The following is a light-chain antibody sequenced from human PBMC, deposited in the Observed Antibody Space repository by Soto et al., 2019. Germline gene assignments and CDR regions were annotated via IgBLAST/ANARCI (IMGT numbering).Light chain of an antibody. J-gene: IGLJ1*01. V-gene: IGLV2-11*01. CDR1: SSVVGGYEY. CDR3: FSFTGTLFV. Sequence: QSALTQPRSVSGSPGQAVTISCAGTSSVVGGYEYVSWYQQHPGKVPKLMVYDVNKRPSGVPDRFSGSKSGNMASLTISGLQAEDEADYYCFSFTGTLFVFGTGTKVTVL. CDR2: DVN.